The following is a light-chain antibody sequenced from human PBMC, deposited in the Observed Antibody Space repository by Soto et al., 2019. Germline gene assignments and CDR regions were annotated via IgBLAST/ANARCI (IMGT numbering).Light chain of an antibody. CDR2: IEGSGSY. V-gene: IGLV4-60*02. CDR1: SGHSSYI. J-gene: IGLJ1*01. Sequence: QLVLTQSSSASASLGSSVKLTCTLISGHSSYIIAWHQQQTGKAPRYLMKIEGSGSYNKGSGVPDRFSGSSSGADRYLTIANLQFEDEADYYCETWDSNTHVFGTGTKLTVL. CDR3: ETWDSNTHV.